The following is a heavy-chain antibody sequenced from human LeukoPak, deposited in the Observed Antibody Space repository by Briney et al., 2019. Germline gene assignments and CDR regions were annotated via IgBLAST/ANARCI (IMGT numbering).Heavy chain of an antibody. Sequence: PSETLSLTCTVSGGSISSSSYYWGWIRQPPGKGLEWIGSIYYSRSTYYNPSLKSRVTISVDTSKNQFSLKLSSVTAADTAVYYCARHSSSNWFDPWGQGTLVTVSS. CDR3: ARHSSSNWFDP. J-gene: IGHJ5*02. D-gene: IGHD6-13*01. CDR2: IYYSRST. V-gene: IGHV4-39*01. CDR1: GGSISSSSYY.